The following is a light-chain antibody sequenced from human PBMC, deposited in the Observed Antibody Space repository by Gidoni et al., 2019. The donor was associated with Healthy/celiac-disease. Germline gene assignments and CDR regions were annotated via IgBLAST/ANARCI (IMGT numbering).Light chain of an antibody. CDR3: QQYNNWPL. Sequence: EIVMTQSPATLSVSPGERATLSCRASQSVSSNLAWYQQKPGQAPRLLIYGASTRATGIPARFSGSGSGTEFTLTISSLQSEDFVVYYCQQYNNWPLFGQXTRLEIK. J-gene: IGKJ5*01. V-gene: IGKV3-15*01. CDR1: QSVSSN. CDR2: GAS.